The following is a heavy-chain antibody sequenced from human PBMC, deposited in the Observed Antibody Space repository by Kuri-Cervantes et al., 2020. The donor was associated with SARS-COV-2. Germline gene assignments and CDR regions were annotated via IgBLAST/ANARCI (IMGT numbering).Heavy chain of an antibody. CDR1: GFTFTSHA. J-gene: IGHJ4*02. Sequence: GGSLRLSCAVSGFTFTSHAMHWVRQAPGKGLEWVALISYDGSTKYYGDSVKGRFTISRDNSKNTLYLQMNSLRAEDTAVYYCAKDQHGIIVVVAAIDYWGQGTLVTVSS. CDR3: AKDQHGIIVVVAAIDY. D-gene: IGHD2-15*01. CDR2: ISYDGSTK. V-gene: IGHV3-30*18.